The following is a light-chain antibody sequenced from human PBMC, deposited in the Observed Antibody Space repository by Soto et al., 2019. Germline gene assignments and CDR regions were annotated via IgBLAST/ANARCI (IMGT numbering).Light chain of an antibody. V-gene: IGKV3-20*01. Sequence: EIVLTQSPGTLSLSPGERATLSCRASQSVGSSYLAWYQQKPGQAPRLLIYGASSRATGIPDRFSGSGSGTDFTLTISRLEPEDFAVYYCQQYGSSLRVTFGQGTRLEIK. CDR1: QSVGSSY. CDR3: QQYGSSLRVT. J-gene: IGKJ5*01. CDR2: GAS.